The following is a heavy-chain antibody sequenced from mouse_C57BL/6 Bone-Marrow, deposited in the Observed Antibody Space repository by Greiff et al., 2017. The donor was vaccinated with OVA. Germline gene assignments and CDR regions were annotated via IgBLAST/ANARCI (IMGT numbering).Heavy chain of an antibody. J-gene: IGHJ4*01. CDR3: TRWGCYAMDY. V-gene: IGHV1-15*01. Sequence: QVQLKQSGAELVRPGASVTLSCKASGYTFTDYEMHWVKQTPVHGLEWIGAIDPETGGTAYNQKFKGKAILTADKSSSTAYMELRSLTSEDSAVYYCTRWGCYAMDYWGQRTSVTVSS. CDR2: IDPETGGT. CDR1: GYTFTDYE.